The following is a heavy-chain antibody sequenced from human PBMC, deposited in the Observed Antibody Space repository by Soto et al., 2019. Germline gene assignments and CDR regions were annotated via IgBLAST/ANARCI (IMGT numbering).Heavy chain of an antibody. V-gene: IGHV3-30*18. J-gene: IGHJ4*02. D-gene: IGHD2-2*03. CDR3: AKDLDIVVVPAAMKPYYFDY. CDR2: ISYDGSNK. CDR1: GFTFSSYG. Sequence: WGSLRLSCAASGFTFSSYGMHWVRQAPGKGLEWVAVISYDGSNKYYADSVKGRFTISRDNSKNTLYLQMNSLRAEDTAVYYCAKDLDIVVVPAAMKPYYFDYWGQGTLVTVSS.